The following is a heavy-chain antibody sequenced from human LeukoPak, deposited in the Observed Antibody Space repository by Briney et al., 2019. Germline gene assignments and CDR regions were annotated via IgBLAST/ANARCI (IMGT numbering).Heavy chain of an antibody. D-gene: IGHD3-3*01. J-gene: IGHJ6*03. CDR3: AREGRFLEWLFEYYYYMDV. V-gene: IGHV1-2*06. CDR2: INPNSGGT. CDR1: GYTFTGYY. Sequence: ASVKVSCKASGYTFTGYYMHWVRQAPGQGLEWMGRINPNSGGTNYAQKFQGRVTMTRDTSISTAYMELSRLRSDDTAVHYCAREGRFLEWLFEYYYYMDVWGKGTTVTVSS.